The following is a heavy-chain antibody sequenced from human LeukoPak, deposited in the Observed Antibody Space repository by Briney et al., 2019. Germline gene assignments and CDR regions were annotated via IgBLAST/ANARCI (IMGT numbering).Heavy chain of an antibody. CDR3: AKAPLYDFWSGCYFDY. CDR1: GFSFSSYA. J-gene: IGHJ4*02. CDR2: ISGSGGST. D-gene: IGHD3-3*01. V-gene: IGHV3-23*01. Sequence: PGASLRLSCAASGFSFSSYAWTWVRQGPRKGLEWVSTISGSGGSTYYADSVKGRFTISRDNSKNTLYLQMNSLRAEDTAVYHCAKAPLYDFWSGCYFDYWGQGILVTASS.